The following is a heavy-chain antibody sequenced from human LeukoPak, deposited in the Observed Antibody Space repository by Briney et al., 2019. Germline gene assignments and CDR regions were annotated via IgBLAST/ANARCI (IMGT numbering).Heavy chain of an antibody. J-gene: IGHJ6*03. CDR1: GFTFSNYG. D-gene: IGHD4-11*01. V-gene: IGHV3-30*02. CDR2: IRYDGSNK. Sequence: GGSLRLSCTASGFTFSNYGMHWVRQAPGKGLEWVAFIRYDGSNKNYADSVKGRFTISRDNSKNTLYLQMNSLRPEDTAVYYCATSTVTTSYNYYYYYMHVWGKGTTVTVSS. CDR3: ATSTVTTSYNYYYYYMHV.